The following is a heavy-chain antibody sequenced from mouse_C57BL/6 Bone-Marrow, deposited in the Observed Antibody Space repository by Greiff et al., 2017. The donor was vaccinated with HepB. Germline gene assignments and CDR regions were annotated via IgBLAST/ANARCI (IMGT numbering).Heavy chain of an antibody. CDR1: GYTFTDYN. J-gene: IGHJ1*03. Sequence: VQLQQSGPELVKPGASVKIPCKASGYTFTDYNMDWVKQSHGKSLEWIGDINPNNGGTIYNQKFKGKATLTVDKSSSTAYMELRSLTSEDTAVYYCAREGWYSNYWYFDVWGTGTTVTVSS. D-gene: IGHD2-5*01. CDR3: AREGWYSNYWYFDV. CDR2: INPNNGGT. V-gene: IGHV1-18*01.